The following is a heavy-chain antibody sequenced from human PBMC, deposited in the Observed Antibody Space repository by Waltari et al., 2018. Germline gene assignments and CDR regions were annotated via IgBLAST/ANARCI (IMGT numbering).Heavy chain of an antibody. CDR2: INQDGTEK. V-gene: IGHV3-7*01. CDR3: ASQFSIAVAQYTGFDY. D-gene: IGHD6-19*01. J-gene: IGHJ4*02. Sequence: EVRLVDSGGGFVQPGGSLRLSCAVSGFTFSTYWMSWVRQAPGKRLDWVANINQDGTEKNYVDSVQGRFIISRDNAKNSLYLQMNSLRAEDTAVYYCASQFSIAVAQYTGFDYWGQGTLVSVSS. CDR1: GFTFSTYW.